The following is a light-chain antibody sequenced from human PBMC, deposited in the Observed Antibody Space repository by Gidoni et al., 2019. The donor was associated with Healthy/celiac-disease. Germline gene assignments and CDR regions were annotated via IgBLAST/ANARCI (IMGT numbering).Light chain of an antibody. V-gene: IGKV3-15*01. J-gene: IGKJ2*01. CDR3: QKYNNWPPA. CDR2: GAS. CDR1: QSVSSN. Sequence: EIVITQSPATLSVSPGERATLSCRASQSVSSNLAWYQQKPGQAPRLLISGASTRATGIPARFSGSGSGTEFTLTISSLKSEEFAVYYCQKYNNWPPAFGQGTKLEIK.